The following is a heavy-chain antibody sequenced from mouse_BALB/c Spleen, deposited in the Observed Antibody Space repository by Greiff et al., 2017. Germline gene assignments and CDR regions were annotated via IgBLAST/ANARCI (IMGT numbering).Heavy chain of an antibody. CDR3: TTVVATKDYFDY. CDR1: GYSFTSYW. V-gene: IGHV1-5*01. J-gene: IGHJ2*01. Sequence: VQLKESGTVLARPGASVKMSCKASGYSFTSYWMHWVKQRPGQGLEWIGAIYPGNSDTSYNKKFKGKAKLTAVTSASTAYMELSSLTNEDSAVYYCTTVVATKDYFDYWGQGTTLTVSS. CDR2: IYPGNSDT. D-gene: IGHD1-1*01.